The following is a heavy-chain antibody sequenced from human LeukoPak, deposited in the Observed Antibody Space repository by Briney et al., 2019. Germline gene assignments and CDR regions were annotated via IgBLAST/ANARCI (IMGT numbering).Heavy chain of an antibody. Sequence: ASVKVSCKASGYTFTSYDLNWVRQATGQGLEWIGWMNPNSGNTGYAQKFQGRVTLTRSTSISTAYMELRSLRSDDTAVYYCARDEGGPVNYWGQGTLVTVSS. D-gene: IGHD3-16*01. V-gene: IGHV1-8*01. CDR1: GYTFTSYD. J-gene: IGHJ4*02. CDR2: MNPNSGNT. CDR3: ARDEGGPVNY.